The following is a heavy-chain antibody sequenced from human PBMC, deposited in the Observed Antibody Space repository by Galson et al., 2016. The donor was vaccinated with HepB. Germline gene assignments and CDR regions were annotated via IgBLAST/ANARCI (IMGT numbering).Heavy chain of an antibody. CDR3: ATDGGRGWDLLVLGF. Sequence: SVKVSCKVSGYTLSELSMHWVRQAPGKGLEWIGGLDPDNGETMYGQNFQGRVTLTEDTSTDTAFMELSSLTSEDTAIYYCATDGGRGWDLLVLGFWGQGTLVTVSS. CDR2: LDPDNGET. D-gene: IGHD1-26*01. CDR1: GYTLSELS. V-gene: IGHV1-24*01. J-gene: IGHJ4*02.